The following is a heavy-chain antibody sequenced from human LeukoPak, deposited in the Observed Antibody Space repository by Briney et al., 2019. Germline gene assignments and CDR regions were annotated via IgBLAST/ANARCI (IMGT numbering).Heavy chain of an antibody. CDR3: ARGDYYDSSGYYVY. CDR2: IIPIFGTA. V-gene: IGHV1-69*13. CDR1: GGTFSSYA. J-gene: IGHJ4*02. Sequence: GASVKVSCKASGGTFSSYAISWVRQAPGQGLEWMGGIIPIFGTANYAQKFQGRVTITADESTSTAYMELSSLRSEDTAVYYCARGDYYDSSGYYVYWGRGTLVTVSS. D-gene: IGHD3-22*01.